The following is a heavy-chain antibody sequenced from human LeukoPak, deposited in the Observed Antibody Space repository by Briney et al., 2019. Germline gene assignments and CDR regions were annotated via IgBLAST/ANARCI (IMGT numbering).Heavy chain of an antibody. Sequence: GGSLRLSCAASGFTFSSYAMHWVRQAPGKGLEWVAVIWYDGSNKYYTDSVKGRFTISRDNSKNTLYLQVNSLRAEDTAVYYCARGGCGNVDCYPGYAFDIWGQGTMVTVSS. D-gene: IGHD2-21*02. V-gene: IGHV3-33*08. CDR1: GFTFSSYA. CDR2: IWYDGSNK. J-gene: IGHJ3*02. CDR3: ARGGCGNVDCYPGYAFDI.